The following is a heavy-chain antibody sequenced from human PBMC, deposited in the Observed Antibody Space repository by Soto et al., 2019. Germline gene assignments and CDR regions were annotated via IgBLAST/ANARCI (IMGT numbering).Heavy chain of an antibody. V-gene: IGHV3-23*01. Sequence: SLRLSCAASVFTFSSYAMSWVRQSPGKGLEWVSAISGSGGSTYYADSVKGRFTISRDNSKNTLYLQMNSLRAEDTAVYYCAKVDYDFWSGYLDYWGQGTLVTVSS. D-gene: IGHD3-3*01. CDR3: AKVDYDFWSGYLDY. CDR1: VFTFSSYA. CDR2: ISGSGGST. J-gene: IGHJ4*02.